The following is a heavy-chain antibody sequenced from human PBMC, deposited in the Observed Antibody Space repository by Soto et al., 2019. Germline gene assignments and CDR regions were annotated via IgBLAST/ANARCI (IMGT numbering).Heavy chain of an antibody. Sequence: EVQLVESGGGLVQAGGSLRLFCAVSGFTFSSYEMNWVRQAPGKGLEWVSYIGTSGKTIYYADSVRGRFTISRDNAKNSLYLQMNSLRAEDTAVYFCARDPAIYSGKGDYGLDVW. CDR3: ARDPAIYSGKGDYGLDV. CDR2: IGTSGKTI. J-gene: IGHJ6*01. D-gene: IGHD4-4*01. CDR1: GFTFSSYE. V-gene: IGHV3-48*03.